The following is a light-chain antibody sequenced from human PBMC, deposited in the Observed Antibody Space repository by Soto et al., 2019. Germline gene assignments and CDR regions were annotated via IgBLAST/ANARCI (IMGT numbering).Light chain of an antibody. CDR3: QHDGT. J-gene: IGKJ2*02. Sequence: DIQMTQSPSTLSASVGDRVTITCRASQSLSRWLAWYQQKPGQAPKLLIYDASTLESGVPSRFSGSGSGTEFTLTISTLQPDDFATYYCQHDGTFGQGTTLESK. CDR1: QSLSRW. V-gene: IGKV1-5*01. CDR2: DAS.